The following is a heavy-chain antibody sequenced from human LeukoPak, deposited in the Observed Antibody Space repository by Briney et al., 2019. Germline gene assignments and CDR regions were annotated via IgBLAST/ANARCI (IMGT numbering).Heavy chain of an antibody. CDR3: TTGSYYDFWSGYSPYDY. V-gene: IGHV3-21*05. CDR2: IDSRSNYI. D-gene: IGHD3-3*01. J-gene: IGHJ4*02. Sequence: GGSLRLSCAASGFPFSGYSMNWVRQAPGKGLEWVSYIDSRSNYIYYSDSVKGRFTISRDNAKNSVYLQMNSLRAEDTAVYYCTTGSYYDFWSGYSPYDYWGQGTLVTVSS. CDR1: GFPFSGYS.